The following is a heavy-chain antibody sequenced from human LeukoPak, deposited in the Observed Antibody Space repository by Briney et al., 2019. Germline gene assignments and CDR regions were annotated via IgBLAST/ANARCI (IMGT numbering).Heavy chain of an antibody. CDR3: AKKSCSSTSCYEDV. D-gene: IGHD2-2*01. Sequence: GGSLRLSCAASGFTFSSYAMSWVRQAPGKGREWVSAISGSGDNTDYTDSVKGRFTISRDNSKNTLYLQMNSLRAEDTAVYYCAKKSCSSTSCYEDVWGKGTTVTVSS. V-gene: IGHV3-23*01. CDR2: ISGSGDNT. J-gene: IGHJ6*04. CDR1: GFTFSSYA.